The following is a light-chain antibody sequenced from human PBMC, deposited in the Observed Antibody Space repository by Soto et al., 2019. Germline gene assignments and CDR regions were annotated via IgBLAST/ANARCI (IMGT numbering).Light chain of an antibody. J-gene: IGKJ4*01. Sequence: EIVLTQSPAILSLSPGERATLSCRASQSVTIKLAWYQQKPGQPPRLLIYDASTRATGTPARFSGSGSGTDFTLSISSLEPEDFAFYFCQPRANWPLTFGGGTKVEI. CDR2: DAS. V-gene: IGKV3-11*01. CDR3: QPRANWPLT. CDR1: QSVTIK.